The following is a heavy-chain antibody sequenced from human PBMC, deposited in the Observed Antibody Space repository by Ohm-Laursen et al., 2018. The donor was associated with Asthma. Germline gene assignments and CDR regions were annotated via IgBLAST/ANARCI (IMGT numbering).Heavy chain of an antibody. CDR2: IWYDGSNK. V-gene: IGHV3-33*06. Sequence: SLRLSCSASGFTFSSYGMHWVRQAPGKGLEWVAVIWYDGSNKYYADSVKGRFTISRDNSKNTLYLQMNSLRAEDTAVYYCAKEQIVVVIVSYYYYGMDVWGQGTTVTVSS. CDR1: GFTFSSYG. D-gene: IGHD3-22*01. CDR3: AKEQIVVVIVSYYYYGMDV. J-gene: IGHJ6*02.